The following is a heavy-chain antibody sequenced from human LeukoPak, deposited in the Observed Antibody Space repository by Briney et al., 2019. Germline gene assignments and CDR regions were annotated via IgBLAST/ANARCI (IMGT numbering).Heavy chain of an antibody. D-gene: IGHD1-14*01. CDR3: ATETNGRHYDY. CDR2: IGPTGSDR. CDR1: GLTFSTSG. Sequence: KPEGSLRLSCTASGLTFSTSGCNWVRQAPGKGLEWIASIGPTGSDRYHADSIKGRFTISRDNANNFLYLQMNSLRAEDTAVYYCATETNGRHYDYWGQGTLLTVSS. J-gene: IGHJ4*02. V-gene: IGHV3-21*06.